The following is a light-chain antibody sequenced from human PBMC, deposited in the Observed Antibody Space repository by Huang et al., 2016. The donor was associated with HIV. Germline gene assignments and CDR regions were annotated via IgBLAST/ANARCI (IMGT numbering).Light chain of an antibody. CDR3: QHYNRYPYT. J-gene: IGKJ2*01. Sequence: DIQMTQPPSTLSASVGDRVTISCRASQSISGWLAWYQQKPGKAPKLLIYKASTLESGVPSRFSGSGSGEEFTLTISSLQPDDLATYYCQHYNRYPYTFGQGTKLEIK. V-gene: IGKV1-5*03. CDR1: QSISGW. CDR2: KAS.